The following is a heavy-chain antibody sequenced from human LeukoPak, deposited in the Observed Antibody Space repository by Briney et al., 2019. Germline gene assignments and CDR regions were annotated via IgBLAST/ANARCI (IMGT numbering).Heavy chain of an antibody. V-gene: IGHV3-21*01. CDR2: ISSSGNYI. CDR1: TFTFSRYS. CDR3: ARDIGSSTGASGTYYYYYGMDV. J-gene: IGHJ6*04. Sequence: GGSLRLSCAASTFTFSRYSMNWVRQAPGKGLEWVSSISSSGNYIYYADSVKGRFTVSRDNAKNSLYLQMNSLRAEDTAVYYCARDIGSSTGASGTYYYYYGMDVWGNGTTVTVSS. D-gene: IGHD6-13*01.